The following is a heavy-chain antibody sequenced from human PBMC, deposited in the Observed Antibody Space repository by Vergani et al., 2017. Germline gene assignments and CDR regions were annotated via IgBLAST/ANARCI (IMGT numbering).Heavy chain of an antibody. V-gene: IGHV3-33*01. D-gene: IGHD6-13*01. J-gene: IGHJ4*02. Sequence: QVQLVESGGGVVQPGRSLRLSCAASGFTFSSYAMHWVRQAPGKGLEWVAVIWYDGSNNYYADSVKGRFTISRDNSKNTLYLQMNSLRAEDTAVYYGARDRIAAAGNLDYWGQGTLVTVSS. CDR2: IWYDGSNN. CDR3: ARDRIAAAGNLDY. CDR1: GFTFSSYA.